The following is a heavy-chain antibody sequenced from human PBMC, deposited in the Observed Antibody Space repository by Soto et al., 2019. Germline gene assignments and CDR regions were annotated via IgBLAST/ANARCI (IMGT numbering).Heavy chain of an antibody. CDR3: AGCNNWNYVSDYYYGMDV. CDR1: GFTFSDYY. V-gene: IGHV3-11*01. D-gene: IGHD1-7*01. J-gene: IGHJ6*02. CDR2: LSSSGSTI. Sequence: QVQLVESGGGLVKPGGSLRLSCAASGFTFSDYYMSWIRQAPGKGLEWVSYLSSSGSTIYYADSVKGRFTISRDNAKNSLYLQMNSLRAEDTAVYYCAGCNNWNYVSDYYYGMDVWGQGTTVTVSS.